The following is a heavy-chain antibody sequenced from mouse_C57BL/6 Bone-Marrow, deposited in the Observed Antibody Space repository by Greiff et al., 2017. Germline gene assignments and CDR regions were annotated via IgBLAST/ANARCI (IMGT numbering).Heavy chain of an antibody. CDR2: IDPANGNT. CDR3: ARWGY. CDR1: GFNIKNTY. V-gene: IGHV14-3*01. Sequence: EVQGVESVAELVRPGAPVKFSCTAFGFNIKNTYMHWVKQRPEQGLEWIGRIDPANGNTKYVPKFQGKATITADTTSSTAYLQLSNLTSGDTAIYYCARWGYWGQGTTLTVSS. J-gene: IGHJ2*01.